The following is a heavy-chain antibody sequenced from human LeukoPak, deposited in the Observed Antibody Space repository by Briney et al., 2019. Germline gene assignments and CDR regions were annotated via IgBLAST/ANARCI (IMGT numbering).Heavy chain of an antibody. CDR2: MNPNSGNT. V-gene: IGHV1-8*01. CDR3: AKSGLNRFDY. J-gene: IGHJ4*02. CDR1: GYTFTSYD. D-gene: IGHD2-15*01. Sequence: ASVKVSCKASGYTFTSYDINWVRQATGQGLEWMGWMNPNSGNTGYAQKFQGRVTMTMNTSIRTAYMELSTLRAEDTAVYYCAKSGLNRFDYWGQGTLVTVSS.